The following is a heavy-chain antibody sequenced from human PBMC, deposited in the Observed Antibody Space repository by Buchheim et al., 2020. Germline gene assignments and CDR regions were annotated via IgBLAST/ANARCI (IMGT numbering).Heavy chain of an antibody. Sequence: QVQLVESGGGVVQPGRSLRLSCAASGFTFSSYGMHWVRQAPGKGLEWVAVISYDGSNKYYADSVKGRFTISRVNSKNTLYLQMNSLRAEDTAVYYCAKDGIAARRLSNYYGMDVWGQGTT. CDR1: GFTFSSYG. J-gene: IGHJ6*02. D-gene: IGHD6-6*01. CDR3: AKDGIAARRLSNYYGMDV. CDR2: ISYDGSNK. V-gene: IGHV3-30*18.